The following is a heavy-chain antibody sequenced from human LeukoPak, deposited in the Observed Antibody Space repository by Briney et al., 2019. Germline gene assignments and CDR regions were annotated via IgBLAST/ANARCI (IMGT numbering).Heavy chain of an antibody. D-gene: IGHD1-26*01. CDR2: LSESGGST. J-gene: IGHJ4*02. CDR3: AKGITGTGSYSVADY. V-gene: IGHV3-23*01. CDR1: GFTFRNYG. Sequence: GTLRLSCAASGFTFRNYGMSWVRQAPGKGLEWVSALSESGGSTFYADSVKGRFTISRDNSKNTLRLQMNSLRAEDTALYYCAKGITGTGSYSVADYWGQGILVIASS.